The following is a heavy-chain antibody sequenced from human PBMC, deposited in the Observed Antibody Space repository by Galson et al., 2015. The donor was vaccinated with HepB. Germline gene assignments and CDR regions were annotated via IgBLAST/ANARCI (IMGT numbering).Heavy chain of an antibody. V-gene: IGHV2-5*02. CDR3: AKLGNSFFEY. CDR2: IYWDDTK. J-gene: IGHJ4*01. CDR1: GLSISAGGEG. Sequence: PALVKPTQTLTLTCSLSGLSISAGGEGVGWIRQPPGKALEWLSLIYWDDTKRYRPSLENRLTITKDTSKNQVVLTMTNMDPVDTGTYYCAKLGNSFFEYWGHGTPVTVSS. D-gene: IGHD4-23*01.